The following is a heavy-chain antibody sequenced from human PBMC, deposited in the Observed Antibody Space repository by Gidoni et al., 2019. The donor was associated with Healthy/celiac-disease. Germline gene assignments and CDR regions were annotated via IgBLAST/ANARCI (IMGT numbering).Heavy chain of an antibody. J-gene: IGHJ4*02. CDR2: IIPILGIA. CDR1: GCTFSSYA. CDR3: ARGSGRSGWYQVDY. V-gene: IGHV1-69*04. Sequence: QVQLVQSGAEVKKPGSSVKVSCKASGCTFSSYAISWVRQAPGQGLEWMGRIIPILGIANYAQKFQGRVTITADKSTSTAYMELSSLRSEDTAVYYCARGSGRSGWYQVDYWGQGTLVTVSS. D-gene: IGHD6-19*01.